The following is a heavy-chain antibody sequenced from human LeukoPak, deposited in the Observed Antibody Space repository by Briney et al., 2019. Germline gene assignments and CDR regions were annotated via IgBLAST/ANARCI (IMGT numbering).Heavy chain of an antibody. Sequence: PGGSPRLSCAASGFSFSSYAMSWVRQSLGKGLEWVSAISGGGGSTHYADSVKGRFTISRDNSKNTLYLQMNSLRADDTAVYYCAKFFDILTGYFDSWGQGTLVTVSS. CDR1: GFSFSSYA. V-gene: IGHV3-23*01. CDR3: AKFFDILTGYFDS. CDR2: ISGGGGST. J-gene: IGHJ4*02. D-gene: IGHD3-9*01.